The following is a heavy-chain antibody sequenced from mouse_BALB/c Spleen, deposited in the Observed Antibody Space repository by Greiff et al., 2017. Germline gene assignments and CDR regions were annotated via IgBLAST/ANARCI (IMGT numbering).Heavy chain of an antibody. CDR1: GFTFSSYA. CDR2: ISSGGST. D-gene: IGHD1-1*01. V-gene: IGHV5-6-5*01. CDR3: ASLIRWWFAY. Sequence: EVQVVESGGGLVKPGGSLKLSCAASGFTFSSYAMSWVRQTPEKRLEWVASISSGGSTYYPDSVKGRFTISSDNARNILYLQMSSLRSEDTAMYYCASLIRWWFAYWGQGTLVTVSA. J-gene: IGHJ3*01.